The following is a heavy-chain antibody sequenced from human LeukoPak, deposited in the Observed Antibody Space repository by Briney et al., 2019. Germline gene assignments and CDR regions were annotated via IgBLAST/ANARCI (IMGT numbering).Heavy chain of an antibody. V-gene: IGHV3-66*01. CDR3: ARGGPEDAFDI. CDR1: GFTVSTNY. Sequence: GGSLRLSCAASGFTVSTNYMSWVRQAPGKGLEWVSVIYSRGSTYYADSVKGRFTISRDNSKSTLYLQMNSLRDEDTALYYCARGGPEDAFDIWGQGTMVIVSS. J-gene: IGHJ3*02. D-gene: IGHD1-14*01. CDR2: IYSRGST.